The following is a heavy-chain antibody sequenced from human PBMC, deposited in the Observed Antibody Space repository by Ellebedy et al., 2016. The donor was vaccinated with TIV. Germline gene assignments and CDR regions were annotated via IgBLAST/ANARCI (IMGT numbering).Heavy chain of an antibody. CDR1: GFIFSNYS. V-gene: IGHV3-21*01. Sequence: PGGSLRLSCAASGFIFSNYSMSWIRQAPGKGLEWVASISSRSTYIYYGDSVKSRFTISRDNAKNALFLQMDSLRAEDTAVYHCARGARRLIDNGDHWYFNLWGRGTPVIVSS. J-gene: IGHJ2*01. D-gene: IGHD4/OR15-4a*01. CDR2: ISSRSTYI. CDR3: ARGARRLIDNGDHWYFNL.